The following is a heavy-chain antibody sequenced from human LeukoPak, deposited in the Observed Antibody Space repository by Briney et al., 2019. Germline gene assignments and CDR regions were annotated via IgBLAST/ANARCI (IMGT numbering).Heavy chain of an antibody. CDR2: IYISGST. V-gene: IGHV4-4*07. J-gene: IGHJ2*01. Sequence: SETLSLTCTVSGGSISSYYWSWIRQPAGKGLEWIGRIYISGSTNYNPSLKSRVTMSVDTSKNQFSLKLSSVTAADTAVYYCARTIRAYRGYDHWYFDVWGRGTLVTVSS. CDR3: ARTIRAYRGYDHWYFDV. D-gene: IGHD5-12*01. CDR1: GGSISSYY.